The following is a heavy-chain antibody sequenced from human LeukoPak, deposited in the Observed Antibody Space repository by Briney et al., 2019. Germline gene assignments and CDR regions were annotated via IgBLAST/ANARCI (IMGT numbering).Heavy chain of an antibody. CDR2: VSGSGGST. V-gene: IGHV3-23*01. CDR3: AKGPREIVVVTYYFDS. Sequence: GGSLRLSCAASRITFSNYAMSWVRQAPGKGLEWVSIVSGSGGSTYYADSMKGRFTISRDNSRNTLYLQMNSLRDEDTAVYFCAKGPREIVVVTYYFDSWGQGTLVTVSP. D-gene: IGHD3-22*01. CDR1: RITFSNYA. J-gene: IGHJ4*02.